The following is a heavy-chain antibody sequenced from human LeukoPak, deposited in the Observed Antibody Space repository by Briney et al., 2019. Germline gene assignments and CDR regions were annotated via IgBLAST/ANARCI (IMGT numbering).Heavy chain of an antibody. CDR1: GGSISSYY. D-gene: IGHD6-13*01. V-gene: IGHV4-4*07. J-gene: IGHJ5*02. Sequence: SETLSLTCTVSGGSISSYYWSWIRQPAGKGLEWIGRIYTSGSTNYNPSLKSRVTMSVDTSKNQFSLKLSSVTAADTAVYYCARGLRRYSSSWFVGVRWFDPWGQGTLVTVSS. CDR3: ARGLRRYSSSWFVGVRWFDP. CDR2: IYTSGST.